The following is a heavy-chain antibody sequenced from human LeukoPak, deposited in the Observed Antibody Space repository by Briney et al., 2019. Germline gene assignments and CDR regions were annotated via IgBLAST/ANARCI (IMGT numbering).Heavy chain of an antibody. Sequence: KPSETLSLTCTVSGGSISSSSYYWGWIRQPPGKGLEWIGSISYSGRTYYNPSLNSRVTISVDTSKNQFSLKLNSVTAADTAVYYCARGHKVTNFDYWGQGTLVTVSS. CDR1: GGSISSSSYY. CDR2: ISYSGRT. CDR3: ARGHKVTNFDY. J-gene: IGHJ4*02. V-gene: IGHV4-39*01. D-gene: IGHD2-21*02.